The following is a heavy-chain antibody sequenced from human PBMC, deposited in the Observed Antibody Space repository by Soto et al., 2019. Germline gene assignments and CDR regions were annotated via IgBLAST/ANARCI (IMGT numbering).Heavy chain of an antibody. D-gene: IGHD6-19*01. J-gene: IGHJ1*01. CDR3: AKGVPGIAVAGTGYFQH. V-gene: IGHV3-23*01. CDR1: VFTFSSYA. CDR2: ISGSGDST. Sequence: GGSLSLSCAASVFTFSSYAMSWVRQAPGKGLEWGSGISGSGDSTYYADSVKGRFTISRDNSKTTLYLQMNSLRAEDTAVYYCAKGVPGIAVAGTGYFQHWGQGTLVTVSS.